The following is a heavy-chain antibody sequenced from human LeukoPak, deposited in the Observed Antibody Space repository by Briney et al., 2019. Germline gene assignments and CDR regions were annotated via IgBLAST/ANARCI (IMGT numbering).Heavy chain of an antibody. CDR2: ISHTGST. Sequence: SETLSLTCAVYGGSFSGYYWSWIRQAPGKGLEWIGEISHTGSTNCNPSLKSRLTISVDTSKNQFSLKLSSVTAADTAVYYCARTYCSSTSCYAPFDYWGLGTLVTVSS. CDR3: ARTYCSSTSCYAPFDY. D-gene: IGHD2-2*01. V-gene: IGHV4-34*01. J-gene: IGHJ4*02. CDR1: GGSFSGYY.